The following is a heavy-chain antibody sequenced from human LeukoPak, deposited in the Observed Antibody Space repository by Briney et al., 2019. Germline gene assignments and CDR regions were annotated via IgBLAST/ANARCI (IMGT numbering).Heavy chain of an antibody. D-gene: IGHD3-3*01. J-gene: IGHJ4*02. V-gene: IGHV3-48*03. CDR3: ARDLGYYDHDY. CDR1: GFTFSSYE. CDR2: ISSSGSTI. Sequence: GGSLRLSCAASGFTFSSYEMNWVRQAPGKGLEWVSYISSSGSTIYYADSVKGRFTISRDNAKNSLYLQMNSPRAEDTAVYYCARDLGYYDHDYWGQGTLVTVSS.